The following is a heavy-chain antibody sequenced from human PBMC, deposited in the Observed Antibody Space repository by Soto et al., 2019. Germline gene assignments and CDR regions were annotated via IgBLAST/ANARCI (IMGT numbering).Heavy chain of an antibody. V-gene: IGHV1-2*04. CDR2: INPNSGGT. Sequence: ASVKVSCKASGYTFTGYYMHWVRQAPGQGLEWMGWINPNSGGTNYAQKFQGWVTMTRDTSISTAYMELSRLRSDDTAVYYCARDLYSSGWHAYDAFDIWGQGTMVTVS. CDR3: ARDLYSSGWHAYDAFDI. D-gene: IGHD6-19*01. J-gene: IGHJ3*02. CDR1: GYTFTGYY.